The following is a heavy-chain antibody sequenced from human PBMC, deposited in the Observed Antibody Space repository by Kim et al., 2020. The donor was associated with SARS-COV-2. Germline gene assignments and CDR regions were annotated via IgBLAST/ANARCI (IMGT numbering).Heavy chain of an antibody. CDR2: IGSKTDGGTV. CDR1: GFSFSKAW. V-gene: IGHV3-15*04. J-gene: IGHJ6*02. CDR3: TTAPSIPAYYYAMDV. Sequence: GGSLRLSCAASGFSFSKAWMSWVRQAPGKGLEWVGHIGSKTDGGTVDYAAPVKGRFTISRDDSKNTLYLQMNSLKTEDTAVYYCTTAPSIPAYYYAMDVWGQGTTVTVS.